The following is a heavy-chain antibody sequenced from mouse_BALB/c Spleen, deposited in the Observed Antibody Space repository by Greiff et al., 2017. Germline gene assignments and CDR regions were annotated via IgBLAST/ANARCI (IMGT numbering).Heavy chain of an antibody. Sequence: QVQLQESGAELAKPGASVKMSCKASGYTFTSYWMHWVKQRPGQGLEGIGDSKPSTGYTEYNQKFKDKATVTADKSSSTAYMQLSSLTSEDSAVYYYARVKYAIDYCVQLPSVTVSS. J-gene: IGHJ4*01. CDR1: GYTFTSYW. CDR3: ARVKYAIDY. V-gene: IGHV1-7*01. CDR2: SKPSTGYT.